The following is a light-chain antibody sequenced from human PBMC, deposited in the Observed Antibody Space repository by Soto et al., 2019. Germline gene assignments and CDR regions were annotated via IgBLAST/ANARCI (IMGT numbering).Light chain of an antibody. Sequence: QSVLTQPPSASGTPGQRVTISCSGSSSNIGSNSVYWYRQLPGTAPKLLVHTNSQRPSGVPDRFSGSKSGTSASLAISGLQSDDEADYFCAVWDDSLHGYVFATGTKV. CDR3: AVWDDSLHGYV. CDR1: SSNIGSNS. CDR2: TNS. V-gene: IGLV1-44*01. J-gene: IGLJ1*01.